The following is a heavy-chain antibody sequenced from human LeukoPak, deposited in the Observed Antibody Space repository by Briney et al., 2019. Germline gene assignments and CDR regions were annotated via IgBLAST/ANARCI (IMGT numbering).Heavy chain of an antibody. V-gene: IGHV5-51*01. CDR2: IYPVDSDT. CDR1: GYSFTSYW. CDR3: ARHGAWSGHDAFDI. D-gene: IGHD3-3*01. J-gene: IGHJ3*02. Sequence: GGALQISCKGSGYSFTSYWIGWVRQLPGKGLEGRGIIYPVDSDTRYSPSFQGQVTISADKSISTAYLQWSSLKASDTAMYYCARHGAWSGHDAFDIWGQGTMVTVSS.